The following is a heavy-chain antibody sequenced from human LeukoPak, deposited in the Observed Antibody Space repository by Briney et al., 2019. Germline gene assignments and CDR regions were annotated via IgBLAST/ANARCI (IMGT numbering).Heavy chain of an antibody. CDR2: IYYSGST. Sequence: SETLSLTCTVSGGSISSGTYYWGWIRQPPGKGLEWIGSIYYSGSTYYNPSLKSRVTISVDTSKNQFSLKLSSVTAADTAVYYCARDTSPGGVGATNAFDIWGQGTMVTVSS. J-gene: IGHJ3*02. CDR1: GGSISSGTYY. CDR3: ARDTSPGGVGATNAFDI. V-gene: IGHV4-39*07. D-gene: IGHD1-26*01.